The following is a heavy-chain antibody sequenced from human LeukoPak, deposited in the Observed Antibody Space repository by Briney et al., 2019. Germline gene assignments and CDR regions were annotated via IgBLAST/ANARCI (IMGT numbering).Heavy chain of an antibody. CDR3: ASCGYDSSGYYSHAFDI. D-gene: IGHD3-22*01. Sequence: SETLSLTCTVSGGAINSGGYYWSWIRQHPGKGLEWIGYIYYSGSTYYNPSLKSRVTISLDTSKNHFSLKLSSVTAADTAVYYCASCGYDSSGYYSHAFDIWAKGQWSPSLQ. J-gene: IGHJ3*02. CDR1: GGAINSGGYY. V-gene: IGHV4-30-4*01. CDR2: IYYSGST.